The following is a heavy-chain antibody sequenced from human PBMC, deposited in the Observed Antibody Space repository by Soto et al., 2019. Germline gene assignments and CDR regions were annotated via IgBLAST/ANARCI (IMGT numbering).Heavy chain of an antibody. Sequence: QVHLLQSGAEVKKPGSSVKVSCKASVSTFSNDAVSWLRQAPGQGLQWMGEITPFFDTPSYAQRFQGRITISADTSTTTVYMELRGLRFEDTAIYYCAREVVTETTLGYFDSWGQGTLVTVSS. CDR1: VSTFSNDA. CDR3: AREVVTETTLGYFDS. V-gene: IGHV1-69*06. J-gene: IGHJ4*02. CDR2: ITPFFDTP. D-gene: IGHD2-21*02.